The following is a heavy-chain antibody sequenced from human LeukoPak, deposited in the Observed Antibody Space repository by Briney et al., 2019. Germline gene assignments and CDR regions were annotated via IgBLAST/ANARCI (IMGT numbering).Heavy chain of an antibody. CDR3: VRDMNTVTTCYLHQ. J-gene: IGHJ1*01. D-gene: IGHD4-17*01. V-gene: IGHV3-21*06. CDR1: GFTFSSYS. Sequence: GGSLRLACAASGFTFSSYSINWVRQAAGEWLEWVSSIISIRGHKFYVNSVKGRFTISRDDAENSLYLQINSVRADDTALYYCVRDMNTVTTCYLHQWGQGTLVTVSS. CDR2: IISIRGHK.